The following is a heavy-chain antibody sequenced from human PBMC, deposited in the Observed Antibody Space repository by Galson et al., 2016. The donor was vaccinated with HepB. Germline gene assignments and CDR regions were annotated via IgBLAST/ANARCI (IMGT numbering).Heavy chain of an antibody. V-gene: IGHV1-46*01. D-gene: IGHD2-15*01. Sequence: SVKVSCKASGYTFASYYMHWVRQAPGHGLEWMGLINPSGGSTDYAQKFQGRVTMTRDTSTSTVYMELSSLRFEDTAVYYCAKGSASDALDIWGQGTMVSVSS. CDR3: AKGSASDALDI. CDR1: GYTFASYY. CDR2: INPSGGST. J-gene: IGHJ3*02.